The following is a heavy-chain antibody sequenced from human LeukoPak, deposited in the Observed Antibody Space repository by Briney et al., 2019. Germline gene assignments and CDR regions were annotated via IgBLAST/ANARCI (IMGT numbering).Heavy chain of an antibody. CDR2: ISYDGSNK. V-gene: IGHV3-30*04. CDR3: ARHAEGGCFCSGGSCCHNWFDP. Sequence: GGSLRLSCAASGFTFSSYAMHWVRQAPGKGLEWVAVISYDGSNKYYADSVKGRFTISRDNSKNTLYLQMNSLRAEDTAVYYCARHAEGGCFCSGGSCCHNWFDPWGQGTLVTVSS. J-gene: IGHJ5*02. D-gene: IGHD2-15*01. CDR1: GFTFSSYA.